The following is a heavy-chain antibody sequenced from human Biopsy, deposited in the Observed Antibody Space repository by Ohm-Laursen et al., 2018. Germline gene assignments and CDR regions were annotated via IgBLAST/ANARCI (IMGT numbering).Heavy chain of an antibody. CDR2: IYYSGST. CDR3: ARGSSYGYDFDS. V-gene: IGHV4-59*07. D-gene: IGHD5-18*01. J-gene: IGHJ4*02. Sequence: SDTLSLTCTVSDGSINSYYWNWIRQPPGKRLEWIGNIYYSGSTNFNPSLKSRVTISVDTSKNQFSLKLSSVTAADTAVYFCARGSSYGYDFDSWGQGTPVTVSS. CDR1: DGSINSYY.